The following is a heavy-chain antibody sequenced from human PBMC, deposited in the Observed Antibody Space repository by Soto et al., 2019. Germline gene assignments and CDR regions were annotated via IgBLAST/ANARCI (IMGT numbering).Heavy chain of an antibody. CDR3: LGYCSGGSCYSRGY. CDR1: GYSFTSHA. CDR2: INDGNGNT. Sequence: QVQLVQSGAEVKKPGASVKVSCKASGYSFTSHAMHWVRQAPGQRLEWMGWINDGNGNTKYSQKLQGRVTITRDTSASTAYMELSSLRSEDTAVYYCLGYCSGGSCYSRGYWGQGNLVTVSS. D-gene: IGHD2-15*01. V-gene: IGHV1-3*01. J-gene: IGHJ4*02.